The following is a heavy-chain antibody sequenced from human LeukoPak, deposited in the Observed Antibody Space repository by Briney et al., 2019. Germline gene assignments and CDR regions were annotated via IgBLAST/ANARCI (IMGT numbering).Heavy chain of an antibody. CDR3: ARGGEGYNYVY. Sequence: SQTLSLTCTVSGGSISSANYYWNWIRQPPGKGLEWIGYISYSGSTHYNPSLKSRATISADTSKNQFSLKLTSMTAADTAVYHCARGGEGYNYVYWGQGTLVTVSS. CDR2: ISYSGST. D-gene: IGHD5-24*01. J-gene: IGHJ4*02. V-gene: IGHV4-30-4*01. CDR1: GGSISSANYY.